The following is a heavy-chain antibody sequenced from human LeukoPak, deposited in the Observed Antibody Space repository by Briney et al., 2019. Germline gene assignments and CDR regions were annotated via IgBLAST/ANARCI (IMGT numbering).Heavy chain of an antibody. V-gene: IGHV3-53*04. J-gene: IGHJ6*02. Sequence: TGGSLRLSCAASGFTVSSNYMSWVRQAPGKGLEWVSVIYSGGSTYYADSVKGRFTISRHNSKNTLYLQMNSLRAEDTAVYYCARAGWFGESHYYYGMDVWGRGTTVTVSS. D-gene: IGHD3-10*01. CDR2: IYSGGST. CDR1: GFTVSSNY. CDR3: ARAGWFGESHYYYGMDV.